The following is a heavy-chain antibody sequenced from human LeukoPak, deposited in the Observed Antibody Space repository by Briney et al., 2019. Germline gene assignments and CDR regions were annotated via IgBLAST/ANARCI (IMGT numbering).Heavy chain of an antibody. CDR2: ISSNGGST. CDR1: GFTFSSYA. D-gene: IGHD2-2*01. V-gene: IGHV3-64*01. CDR3: ARGDIVVVPAAMLDY. J-gene: IGHJ4*02. Sequence: PGGSLRLSCAASGFTFSSYAMHWVRQAPGKGLGYVSAISSNGGSTYYANSVKGRFTISRDNSKNTLYLQMGSLRAEDMAVYYCARGDIVVVPAAMLDYWGQGTLVTVSS.